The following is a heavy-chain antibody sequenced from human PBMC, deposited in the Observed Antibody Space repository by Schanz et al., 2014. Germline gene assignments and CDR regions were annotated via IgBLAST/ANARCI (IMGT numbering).Heavy chain of an antibody. CDR2: FIPILDVG. Sequence: QLQLVQSGAEVKKPGSSVKVSCKLSGGTFSSYTISWMRQAPGQGLEWVGRFIPILDVGNYAQQFQGRVTITADKSSDTAYMELSSLKSEDTAVYYCARGPLGTSPWGQGTLVTVSS. J-gene: IGHJ5*02. CDR1: GGTFSSYT. CDR3: ARGPLGTSP. V-gene: IGHV1-69*02. D-gene: IGHD5-12*01.